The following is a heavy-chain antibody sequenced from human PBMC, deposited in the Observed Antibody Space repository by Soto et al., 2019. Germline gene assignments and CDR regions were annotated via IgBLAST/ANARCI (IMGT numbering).Heavy chain of an antibody. J-gene: IGHJ6*02. Sequence: SETLSLTCTVSGGSISSYYWSWIRQPPGKGLEWIGYIYYSGGTNYNPSLKSRVTISVDTSKNQFSLKLSSVTAADTAVYYCARLGDYYDSSGYWQPMDVWGQGTTVTVSS. CDR1: GGSISSYY. CDR2: IYYSGGT. CDR3: ARLGDYYDSSGYWQPMDV. V-gene: IGHV4-59*01. D-gene: IGHD3-22*01.